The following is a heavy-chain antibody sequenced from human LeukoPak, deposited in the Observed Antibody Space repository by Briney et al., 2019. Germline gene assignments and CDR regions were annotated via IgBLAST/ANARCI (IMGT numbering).Heavy chain of an antibody. V-gene: IGHV4-30-2*01. Sequence: ASETLSLTCTVSGGSISSGGYYWSCIRQPPGKGLEWIGYIYHSGSTYYNPSLKSRVTISVDRSKNQFSLKLSSVTAADTAVYYCARGEGELPLDYWGQGTLVTVSS. CDR2: IYHSGST. CDR3: ARGEGELPLDY. CDR1: GGSISSGGYY. D-gene: IGHD1-7*01. J-gene: IGHJ4*02.